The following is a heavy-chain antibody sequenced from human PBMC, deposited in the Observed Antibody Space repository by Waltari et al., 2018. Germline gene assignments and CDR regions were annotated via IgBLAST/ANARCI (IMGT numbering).Heavy chain of an antibody. V-gene: IGHV3-74*01. J-gene: IGHJ3*02. CDR1: GFTFSSYW. Sequence: EVQLVESGGGLVQPGGSLRLSCAASGFTFSSYWMHWVRQAPGQGLVWGSRINSEGRSTSYADSVKGRVTISRDNAKNTLYLQMNSLRAEDTAVYYCAREGYGDYDAFDIWGQGTMVTVSS. D-gene: IGHD4-17*01. CDR2: INSEGRST. CDR3: AREGYGDYDAFDI.